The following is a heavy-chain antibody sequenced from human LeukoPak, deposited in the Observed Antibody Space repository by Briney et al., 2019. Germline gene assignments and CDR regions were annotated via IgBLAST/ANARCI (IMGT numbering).Heavy chain of an antibody. Sequence: PGESLRLSCAASGFTFSNAWMSWVRQAPGKGLEWVGRIKSKTDGGTTDYAAPVKGRFTISRDDSKNTLYLQMNSLKTEDTAVYYCTTDTTRSYYFDYWGQGTLVTVSS. V-gene: IGHV3-15*01. D-gene: IGHD1-1*01. CDR3: TTDTTRSYYFDY. J-gene: IGHJ4*02. CDR1: GFTFSNAW. CDR2: IKSKTDGGTT.